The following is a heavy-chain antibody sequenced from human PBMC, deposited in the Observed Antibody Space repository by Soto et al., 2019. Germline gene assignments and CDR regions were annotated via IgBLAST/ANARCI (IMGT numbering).Heavy chain of an antibody. CDR2: ISYDGSNK. CDR3: AKGDGGNFAY. CDR1: GFTFSSYG. D-gene: IGHD3-16*01. J-gene: IGHJ4*02. V-gene: IGHV3-30*18. Sequence: QVQLVESGGGVVQPGRSLRLSCAASGFTFSSYGMHWVRQAPGKGLEWVAVISYDGSNKYYADSVKGRFTISRDNSNNTLYLQMNSLRAEDTAGYYCAKGDGGNFAYWGQGTLVTVSS.